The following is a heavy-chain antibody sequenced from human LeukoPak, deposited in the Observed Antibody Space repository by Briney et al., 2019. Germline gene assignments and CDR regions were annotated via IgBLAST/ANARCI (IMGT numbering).Heavy chain of an antibody. CDR3: AKDMAMGGYNSHTFDY. D-gene: IGHD5-24*01. J-gene: IGHJ4*02. Sequence: PGGTLRLSCAASGFTFSSYGMGWVRQAPGKGLEWVSAISGSGGSTYYADSVKGRFTISRDNSKNTLYLQMNSLRAEDMALYYCAKDMAMGGYNSHTFDYWGQGTLVTVSS. CDR2: ISGSGGST. V-gene: IGHV3-23*01. CDR1: GFTFSSYG.